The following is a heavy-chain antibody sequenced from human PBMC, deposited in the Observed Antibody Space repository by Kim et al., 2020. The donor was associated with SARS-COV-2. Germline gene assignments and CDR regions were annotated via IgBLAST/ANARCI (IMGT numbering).Heavy chain of an antibody. V-gene: IGHV4-31*03. CDR1: GGSISSGGYY. Sequence: SETLSLTCTVSGGSISSGGYYWSWIRQHPGKGLEWIGYIYYSGSTYYNPSLKSRVTISVDTSKNQFSLKLSSVTAADTAVYYCAREVVEMATITGIDYWGQGTLVTVSS. CDR3: AREVVEMATITGIDY. D-gene: IGHD5-12*01. J-gene: IGHJ4*02. CDR2: IYYSGST.